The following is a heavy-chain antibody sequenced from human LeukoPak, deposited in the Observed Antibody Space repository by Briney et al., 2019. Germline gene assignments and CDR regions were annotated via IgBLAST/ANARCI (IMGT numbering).Heavy chain of an antibody. CDR1: GYTFTGYY. J-gene: IGHJ6*03. D-gene: IGHD6-13*01. CDR3: ARDRPLSSSWSYYYYYMDV. V-gene: IGHV1-2*04. Sequence: ASVKVSCKASGYTFTGYYMHWVRQAPGQGLEWMGWINPNSGGTNYAQKFQGWVTMTRDTSISTAYMELSRLRSDDTAVYYCARDRPLSSSWSYYYYYMDVWGKGTTVTVSS. CDR2: INPNSGGT.